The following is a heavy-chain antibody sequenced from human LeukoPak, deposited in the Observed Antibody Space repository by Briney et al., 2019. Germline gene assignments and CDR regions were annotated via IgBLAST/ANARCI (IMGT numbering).Heavy chain of an antibody. CDR2: INHSGST. CDR3: ARLEDYREWLVDY. J-gene: IGHJ4*02. Sequence: SETLSLTCAVYGGSFSGYYWSWIRQPPGKGLEWIGEINHSGSTNYNPSLKSRVTISVDTSKNQFSLKLSSVTAADTAVYYCARLEDYREWLVDYWGQGTLVTVSS. V-gene: IGHV4-34*01. CDR1: GGSFSGYY. D-gene: IGHD6-19*01.